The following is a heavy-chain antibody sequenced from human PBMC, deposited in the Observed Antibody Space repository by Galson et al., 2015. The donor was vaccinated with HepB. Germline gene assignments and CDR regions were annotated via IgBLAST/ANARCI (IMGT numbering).Heavy chain of an antibody. CDR1: GVSITSGQY. J-gene: IGHJ6*02. Sequence: SETLSLTCTVSGVSITSGQYYWGWIRQPPGKGLEWIGYIFYSGTTYYNPSLESRVTMSLDTSRNQFSLKLTSVTAVDTAVYYCARTFLTTYGVDVWGQGTTVTVSS. CDR2: IFYSGTT. D-gene: IGHD1-14*01. CDR3: ARTFLTTYGVDV. V-gene: IGHV4-39*07.